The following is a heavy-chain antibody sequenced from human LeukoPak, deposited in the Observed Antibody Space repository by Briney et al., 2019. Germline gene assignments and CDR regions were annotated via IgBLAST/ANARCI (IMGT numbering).Heavy chain of an antibody. CDR3: ARDWINAYCSSTSCSRWFDP. Sequence: ATETLSLTCNVSGVSISSNSYYWSWLRQPAGKGPEWIGHISTSGSSNSNPSLKSRVTLSFDTSTNQFSLKLSSVTAADTAVYYCARDWINAYCSSTSCSRWFDPWGQGTLVADSS. D-gene: IGHD2-2*01. CDR1: GVSISSNSYY. V-gene: IGHV4-61*09. J-gene: IGHJ5*02. CDR2: ISTSGSS.